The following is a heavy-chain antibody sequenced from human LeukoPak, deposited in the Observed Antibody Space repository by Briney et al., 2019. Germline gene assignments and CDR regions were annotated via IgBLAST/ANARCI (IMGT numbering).Heavy chain of an antibody. CDR3: AKSRGSYWVPEFDY. CDR2: ISGSGRST. V-gene: IGHV3-23*01. CDR1: GFTFSSYA. J-gene: IGHJ4*02. Sequence: PGGSLRLSCAASGFTFSSYAMTWVRQAPGKGLEWVSTISGSGRSTYYADSVKGRFTISRDNSKNTLYLQMNSLRAEDTALYYCAKSRGSYWVPEFDYWGQGTLVTVSS. D-gene: IGHD1-26*01.